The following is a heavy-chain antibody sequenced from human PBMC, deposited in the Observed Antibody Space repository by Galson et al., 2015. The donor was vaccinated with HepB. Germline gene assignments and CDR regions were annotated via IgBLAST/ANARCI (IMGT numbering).Heavy chain of an antibody. CDR2: IYSVGGT. CDR1: GFTVSNNY. J-gene: IGHJ4*02. CDR3: ARGPAYFGGSFPHYFDS. V-gene: IGHV3-53*01. Sequence: SLRLSCAASGFTVSNNYMSWVRQAPGKGLEWVTVIYSVGGTHYADSVKGRFTISRDNSKNTLNLQMNSLTVDDTAVYYCARGPAYFGGSFPHYFDSWGQGTLVTVSS. D-gene: IGHD3-16*01.